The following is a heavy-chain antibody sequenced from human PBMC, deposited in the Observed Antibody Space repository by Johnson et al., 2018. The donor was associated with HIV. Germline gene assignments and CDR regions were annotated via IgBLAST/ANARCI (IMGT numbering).Heavy chain of an antibody. CDR3: AKGRIGTSSMRGGAFDM. D-gene: IGHD1/OR15-1a*01. Sequence: VQLMESGGGLVQPGGSLRLSCAASGFTVSSNYMSWVRQAPGKGLEWVSVIYGGGSTNYADSVKVRFTISRDNSKNTLYLQMNSLRVEDTAVYYCAKGRIGTSSMRGGAFDMWGQGTMVIVSS. CDR1: GFTVSSNY. J-gene: IGHJ3*02. V-gene: IGHV3-66*01. CDR2: IYGGGST.